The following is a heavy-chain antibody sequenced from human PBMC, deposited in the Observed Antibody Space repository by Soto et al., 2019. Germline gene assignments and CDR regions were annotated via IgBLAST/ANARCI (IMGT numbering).Heavy chain of an antibody. D-gene: IGHD3-10*01. Sequence: VCCQASGVTLDDFGVIWVRHAPEQGLEWMGWISGYDGNTNFAQKYEGRVTMTIDSSTSTAYMELRNLRSDDTAMYYCAREKWFGQTPFDSWGQGTLVTVSS. CDR2: ISGYDGNT. J-gene: IGHJ4*02. CDR3: AREKWFGQTPFDS. V-gene: IGHV1-18*01. CDR1: GVTLDDFG.